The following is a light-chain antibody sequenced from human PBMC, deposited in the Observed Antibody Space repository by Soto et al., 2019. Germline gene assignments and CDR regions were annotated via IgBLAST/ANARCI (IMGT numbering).Light chain of an antibody. CDR1: SSDVGAYDY. V-gene: IGLV2-14*03. CDR3: SSYTSSSTRV. J-gene: IGLJ1*01. Sequence: SELTQLASVSRSPGQSITISYTGTSSDVGAYDYVSWYQQHPDKAPKLMIYEVSNRPSGVSNRFSGSKSVNTATLTISGLQTEDEADYYCSSYTSSSTRVFGTGTKVTVL. CDR2: EVS.